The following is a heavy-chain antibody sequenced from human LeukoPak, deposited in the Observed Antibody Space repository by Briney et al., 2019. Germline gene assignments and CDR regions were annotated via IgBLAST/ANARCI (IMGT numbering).Heavy chain of an antibody. CDR3: AKSHWDGYKDY. V-gene: IGHV3-30*18. J-gene: IGHJ4*02. Sequence: GRSLRLSCAASGFTFSSYGMHWVRQAPGKGLEWVAVISYDGSNKYYADSVKGRFTISRDNSKNTLYLQMNSLRAEDTAVYYCAKSHWDGYKDYWGQGTPVTVSS. D-gene: IGHD5-24*01. CDR2: ISYDGSNK. CDR1: GFTFSSYG.